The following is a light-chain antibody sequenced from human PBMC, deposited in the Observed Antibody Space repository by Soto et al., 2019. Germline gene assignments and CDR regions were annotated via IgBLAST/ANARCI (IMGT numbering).Light chain of an antibody. CDR3: QQRHSYPIT. V-gene: IGKV1-9*01. Sequence: DIQLTQSPSFLSASVGDRVTITCRASQGISSYLAWYHQKPGNAPKLLIHTASTLQSGVPSRFSGSGSGTEFTLTISSLQPEDFATYYCQQRHSYPITFGQGTRLETK. J-gene: IGKJ5*01. CDR1: QGISSY. CDR2: TAS.